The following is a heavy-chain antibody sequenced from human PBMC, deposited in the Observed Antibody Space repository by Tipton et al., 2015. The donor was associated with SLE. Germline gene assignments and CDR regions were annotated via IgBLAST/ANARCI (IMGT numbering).Heavy chain of an antibody. D-gene: IGHD6-6*01. CDR1: GYTFTGYY. J-gene: IGHJ5*02. CDR3: ARDRGSSSNWFDP. Sequence: QSGAEVKKPGASVKVSCKASGYTFTGYYMHWVRQAPGQGLEWMGRINPNSGGTNYAQKFQGRVTMTRDTSISTAYMELSRLRSDDTAVYYCARDRGSSSNWFDPWGQGTLVTVSS. CDR2: INPNSGGT. V-gene: IGHV1-2*06.